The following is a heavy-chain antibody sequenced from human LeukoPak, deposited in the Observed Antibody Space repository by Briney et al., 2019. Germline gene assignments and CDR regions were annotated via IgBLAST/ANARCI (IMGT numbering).Heavy chain of an antibody. CDR1: GGSFSGYY. CDR3: ARALGLLWFGTYTSGGWFDP. D-gene: IGHD3-10*01. CDR2: INHSGST. Sequence: PSETLSLTCAVYGGSFSGYYWSWIRQPPGKGLEWIGEINHSGSTKYNPPLKSRVTISVDTSKNQFYLKLSSVTAADTAVYYCARALGLLWFGTYTSGGWFDPWGQGTLVTVSS. J-gene: IGHJ5*02. V-gene: IGHV4-34*01.